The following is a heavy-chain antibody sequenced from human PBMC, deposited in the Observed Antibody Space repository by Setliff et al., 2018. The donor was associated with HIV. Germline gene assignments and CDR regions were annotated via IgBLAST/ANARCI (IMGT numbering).Heavy chain of an antibody. CDR3: ARGGGYFYDNNAFDI. CDR2: IYVGGST. V-gene: IGHV4-61*02. Sequence: PSETLSLTCTFSGDSISSGNYYWNWIRQPADKGLEWIGRIYVGGSTNYRSSLKSRVTISVDSSKNQFSLKLTSVTAADTATYFCARGGGYFYDNNAFDIWGQGTVVTVSS. CDR1: GDSISSGNYY. J-gene: IGHJ3*02. D-gene: IGHD3-22*01.